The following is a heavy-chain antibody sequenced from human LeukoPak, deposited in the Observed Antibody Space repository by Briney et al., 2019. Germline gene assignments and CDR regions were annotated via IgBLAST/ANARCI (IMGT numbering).Heavy chain of an antibody. CDR3: AVQAIAVAGTGIDY. V-gene: IGHV4-59*01. Sequence: SETLSLTCSVSGGSISSFYWSWIRQPPGKGLEWIGYVSYIGSTSYNPSLKSRVTISVDTSKNQSSLKLSSVTAADTAVYYCAVQAIAVAGTGIDYWGQGTLVTVSS. CDR1: GGSISSFY. J-gene: IGHJ4*02. D-gene: IGHD6-19*01. CDR2: VSYIGST.